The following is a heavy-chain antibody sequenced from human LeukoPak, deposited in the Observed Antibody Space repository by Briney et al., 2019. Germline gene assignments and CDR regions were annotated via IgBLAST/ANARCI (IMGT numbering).Heavy chain of an antibody. J-gene: IGHJ4*02. D-gene: IGHD4-23*01. Sequence: PGGSLRLSCAASGFTISSYWMHWVRQAPGKGLVWVSRINSDGSSTSYADSVKGRFTISRDNAKNTLYLQMNSLRAEDTAVYYCTRGVKYGGKSNMDYWGQGTLVTVSS. V-gene: IGHV3-74*01. CDR1: GFTISSYW. CDR2: INSDGSST. CDR3: TRGVKYGGKSNMDY.